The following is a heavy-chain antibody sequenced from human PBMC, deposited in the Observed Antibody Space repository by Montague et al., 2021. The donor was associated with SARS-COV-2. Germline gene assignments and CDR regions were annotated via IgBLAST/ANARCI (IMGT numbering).Heavy chain of an antibody. CDR2: XYSNDEK. Sequence: PALVKPTQTLTLTCTFSGFSLSTPNVGVGWIRQPPGKALEWVAVXYSNDEKRYSPSLRNRLTITKYTAKNQVVLSLTYVDPVDTATYYCAHLIRYYDIFTGIPFDYWGQGSQVTVSS. CDR3: AHLIRYYDIFTGIPFDY. V-gene: IGHV2-5*01. J-gene: IGHJ4*02. CDR1: GFSLSTPNVG. D-gene: IGHD3-9*01.